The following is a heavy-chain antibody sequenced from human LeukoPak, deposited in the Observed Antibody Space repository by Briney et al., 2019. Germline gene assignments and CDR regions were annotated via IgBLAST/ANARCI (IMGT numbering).Heavy chain of an antibody. J-gene: IGHJ4*02. Sequence: GGSLRLSCAASGFTFSSYSMNWVRQAPGKGLEWVSYISSSSSYIYYTDSVKARFTISRDNAKNSLYLQMNALRAEDTDIYYCARGERYGPLDYWGQGTLVTVSS. CDR2: ISSSSSYI. CDR1: GFTFSSYS. D-gene: IGHD5-18*01. CDR3: ARGERYGPLDY. V-gene: IGHV3-21*01.